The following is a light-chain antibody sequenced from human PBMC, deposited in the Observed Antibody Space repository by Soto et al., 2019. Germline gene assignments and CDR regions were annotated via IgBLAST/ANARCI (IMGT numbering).Light chain of an antibody. CDR1: QSVSSN. CDR2: GAS. J-gene: IGKJ5*01. V-gene: IGKV3-15*01. CDR3: QQYNNWPPIT. Sequence: QYPVPLSSSPEPRAPLSCRASQSVSSNLAWYQQKPGHAPRLLIYGASTRATGIPARFSGSGSGTEFTLTISSLQSEDFAVYYCQQYNNWPPITFGQGTRLEI.